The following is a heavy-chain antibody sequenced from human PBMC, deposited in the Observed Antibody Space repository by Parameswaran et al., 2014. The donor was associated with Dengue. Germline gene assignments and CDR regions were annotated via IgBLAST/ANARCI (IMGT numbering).Heavy chain of an antibody. J-gene: IGHJ4*02. D-gene: IGHD2-15*01. CDR3: AKDPTASIYCSGGTCYSHY. V-gene: IGHV3-23*01. CDR2: ISGSGGST. Sequence: VRQAPGKGLEWVSAISGSGGSTYYADSVKGRFTISRDNSKNTLYLQMNSLRAEDTAVYYCAKDPTASIYCSGGTCYSHYWGQGTLVTVSS.